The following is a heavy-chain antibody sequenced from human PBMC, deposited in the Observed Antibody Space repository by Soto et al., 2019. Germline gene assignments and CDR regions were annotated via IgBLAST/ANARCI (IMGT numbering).Heavy chain of an antibody. J-gene: IGHJ6*03. CDR3: ARGGGSSAKYYYYYMDV. CDR2: INTNTGNP. CDR1: GYTFTSYA. V-gene: IGHV7-4-1*01. Sequence: GASVKVSCKASGYTFTSYAMNWVRQAPGQGLEWMGWINTNTGNPTYAQGFTGRFVFSLDTSVSTAYLQICSLKAEDTAVYYCARGGGSSAKYYYYYMDVWGKGTTVTVSS. D-gene: IGHD6-6*01.